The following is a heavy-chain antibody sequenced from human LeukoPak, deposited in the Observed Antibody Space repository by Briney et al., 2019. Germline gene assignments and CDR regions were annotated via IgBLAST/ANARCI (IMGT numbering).Heavy chain of an antibody. CDR2: IFYSGST. J-gene: IGHJ4*02. V-gene: IGHV4-39*01. CDR3: ARQFYYDSGGSHY. CDR1: GGSISSSSYY. Sequence: SETLSLTCTVSGGSISSSSYYWGWIRQPPGKGLEWIGSIFYSGSTYYNPSLESRVTISVDTSKNQFSLKLSSVTAADTAVYYCARQFYYDSGGSHYWGQGTLVTVSS. D-gene: IGHD3-22*01.